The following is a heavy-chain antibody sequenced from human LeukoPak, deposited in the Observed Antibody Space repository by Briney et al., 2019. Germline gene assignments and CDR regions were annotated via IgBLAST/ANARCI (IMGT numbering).Heavy chain of an antibody. CDR2: IQDEGISK. J-gene: IGHJ4*01. D-gene: IGHD1-26*01. CDR3: AKARDSANYYFDS. Sequence: PGGSLRLSCLGSGFAFRAHDMHWVRQAPCKGPEWVAHIQDEGISKTYGDAVKGRFAISRDNSKNMVYLDMASLTVADTALYYCAKARDSANYYFDSWGHGTLVIVSS. CDR1: GFAFRAHD. V-gene: IGHV3-30*02.